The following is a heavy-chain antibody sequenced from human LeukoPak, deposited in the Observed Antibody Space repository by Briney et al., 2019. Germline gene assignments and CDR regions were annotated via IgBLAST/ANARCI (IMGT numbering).Heavy chain of an antibody. V-gene: IGHV5-51*01. D-gene: IGHD3-16*01. CDR2: IYPGDSDT. CDR3: ARRALGDSYYYQMDV. Sequence: GESLKISCKASGYTFTSYWIAWVRQMPGKDLEWMGIIYPGDSDTRYSPSFQGQVTFSADKSISTAYVQWSSLKASDTAMYYCARRALGDSYYYQMDVWGKGTTVTVSS. J-gene: IGHJ6*03. CDR1: GYTFTSYW.